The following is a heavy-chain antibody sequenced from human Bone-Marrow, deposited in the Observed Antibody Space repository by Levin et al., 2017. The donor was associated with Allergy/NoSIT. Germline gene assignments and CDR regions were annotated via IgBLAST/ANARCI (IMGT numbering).Heavy chain of an antibody. V-gene: IGHV3-33*01. D-gene: IGHD3-9*01. CDR1: GFNFSRSG. Sequence: GESLKISCAASGFNFSRSGMHWVRQAPGKGLEWVAIIWFDGSKKYYADSLTGRFTISRDNSKDTLSLQMKHLRAEEKAGYYCAREKKTGYAGDYWGQGTLVTVSS. J-gene: IGHJ4*02. CDR3: AREKKTGYAGDY. CDR2: IWFDGSKK.